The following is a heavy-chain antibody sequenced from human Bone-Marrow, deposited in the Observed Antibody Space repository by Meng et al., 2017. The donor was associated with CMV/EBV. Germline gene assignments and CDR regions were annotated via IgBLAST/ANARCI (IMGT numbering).Heavy chain of an antibody. CDR1: GFTFSSYG. CDR3: AKEAACSGGSCYTAYFEY. V-gene: IGHV3-33*06. D-gene: IGHD2-15*01. J-gene: IGHJ4*02. CDR2: IWYDGSNK. Sequence: GESLKISCAASGFTFSSYGMHWVRQAPGKGLEWVAVIWYDGSNKYYADSVKGRFTISRDNSKNTLYLQMNSLRAEDTAVYYCAKEAACSGGSCYTAYFEYWGQGTLVNVSS.